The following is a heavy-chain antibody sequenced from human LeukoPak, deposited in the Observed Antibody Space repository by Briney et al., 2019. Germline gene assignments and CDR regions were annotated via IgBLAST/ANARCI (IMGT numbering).Heavy chain of an antibody. D-gene: IGHD3-10*01. CDR3: AREFVVGVIKGGALVD. J-gene: IGHJ4*02. CDR2: ISSSSSYI. Sequence: PGGSLRLSCAASGFTFSSYSMNWVRQAPGKGLEWVSSISSSSSYIYYADSVKGRFTISRDNAKNSLYLQMNSLRAEDTAVYYCAREFVVGVIKGGALVDWGQGTLVTVSS. V-gene: IGHV3-21*01. CDR1: GFTFSSYS.